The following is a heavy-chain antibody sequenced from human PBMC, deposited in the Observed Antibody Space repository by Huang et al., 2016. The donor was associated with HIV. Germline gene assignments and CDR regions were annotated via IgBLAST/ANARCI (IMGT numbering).Heavy chain of an antibody. Sequence: VQLVQSGAEVKKPGASVKVSCKASGYTFTTYAMHWVRQAPGQSLEWMGGINVGNVNTTYSQKSQHRVTITRDTSASTAYMELSSLRSEDTAVYYCARVYPTITIFGVVDPWGQGTLVTVSS. CDR1: GYTFTTYA. J-gene: IGHJ5*02. V-gene: IGHV1-3*01. CDR3: ARVYPTITIFGVVDP. CDR2: INVGNVNT. D-gene: IGHD3-3*01.